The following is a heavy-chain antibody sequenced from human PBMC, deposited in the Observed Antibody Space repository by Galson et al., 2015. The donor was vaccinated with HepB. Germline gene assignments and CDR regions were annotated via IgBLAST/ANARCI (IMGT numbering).Heavy chain of an antibody. CDR1: GYTFTSYG. D-gene: IGHD2-2*01. CDR3: ARADCSSTSCYQVDY. J-gene: IGHJ4*02. Sequence: SVKVSCKASGYTFTSYGISWVRQAPGQGLEWMGWISAYNGNTNYAQKLQGRVTMTTDTSTSTAYMELRSLRSDDTAVYYCARADCSSTSCYQVDYWGQGTLVTVSS. CDR2: ISAYNGNT. V-gene: IGHV1-18*01.